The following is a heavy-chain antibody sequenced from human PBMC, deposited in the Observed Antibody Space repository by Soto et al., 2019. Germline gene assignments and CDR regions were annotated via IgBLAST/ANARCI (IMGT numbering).Heavy chain of an antibody. CDR2: ISYDGSNK. CDR3: AKDFHSSLAAGRPYYYYYYMDV. Sequence: GGSLRLSCAASGFTFSSYGMHWVRQAPGKGLEWVAVISYDGSNKYYADSVKGRFTISRDNSKNTLYLQMNSLRAEDTAVYYCAKDFHSSLAAGRPYYYYYYMDVWGKGTTVTVSS. V-gene: IGHV3-30*18. D-gene: IGHD6-13*01. J-gene: IGHJ6*03. CDR1: GFTFSSYG.